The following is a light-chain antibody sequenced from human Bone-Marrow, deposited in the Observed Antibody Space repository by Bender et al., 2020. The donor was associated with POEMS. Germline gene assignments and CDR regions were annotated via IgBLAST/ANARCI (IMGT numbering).Light chain of an antibody. CDR1: SSDVGAYNL. Sequence: QSALTQPASVSGSPGQSITISCTGASSDVGAYNLVSWYQQHPGKAPKLLIYEATMRPSGVSHRFSGSKSGNTASLTISGLQADDEAAYYCCSYTGGSTFAVFGGGTKLTVL. J-gene: IGLJ2*01. V-gene: IGLV2-23*01. CDR2: EAT. CDR3: CSYTGGSTFAV.